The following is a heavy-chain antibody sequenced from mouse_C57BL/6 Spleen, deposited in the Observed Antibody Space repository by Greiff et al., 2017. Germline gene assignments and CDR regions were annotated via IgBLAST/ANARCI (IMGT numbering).Heavy chain of an antibody. Sequence: VQLKQSGGGLVQPGGSLSLSCAASGFTFTDYYMSWVRQPPGKALEWLGFIRNKANGYTTEYSASVKGRFTISRDNSQSILYLQMNALRAEDSATYYCARYGYGNSFAYWGQGTLVTVSA. V-gene: IGHV7-3*01. D-gene: IGHD2-1*01. CDR1: GFTFTDYY. J-gene: IGHJ3*01. CDR3: ARYGYGNSFAY. CDR2: IRNKANGYTT.